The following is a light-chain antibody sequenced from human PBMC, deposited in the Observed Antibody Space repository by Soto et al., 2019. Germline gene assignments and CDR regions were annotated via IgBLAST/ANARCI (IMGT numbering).Light chain of an antibody. Sequence: IVLSQSPATLSLYPEKRATLSCRASQSVSSYLAWYQQKAGQAPRLLIYGASSRATGIPDRFSGSVSGTDFTLTIRRLEPEDFAVYYCQQYGSSPLWTFGQGTKV. V-gene: IGKV3-20*01. CDR2: GAS. J-gene: IGKJ1*01. CDR3: QQYGSSPLWT. CDR1: QSVSSY.